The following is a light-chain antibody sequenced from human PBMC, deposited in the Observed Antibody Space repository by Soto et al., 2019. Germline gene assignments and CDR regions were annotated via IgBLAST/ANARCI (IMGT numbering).Light chain of an antibody. CDR1: HSVSSD. CDR2: GAS. J-gene: IGKJ5*01. V-gene: IGKV3-15*01. CDR3: QQRSSWPIT. Sequence: EIVMTQSPATLSVSPGERATLSCRASHSVSSDLAWYQQKPGQAPRLLIYGASTRAIGIPARFSGSGSGTEFTLTISSLQSEDFAVYYCQQRSSWPITFGQGTRLEIK.